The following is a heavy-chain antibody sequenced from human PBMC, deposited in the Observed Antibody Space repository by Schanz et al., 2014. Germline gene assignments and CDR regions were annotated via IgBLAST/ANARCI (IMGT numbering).Heavy chain of an antibody. CDR2: INPNSGGT. V-gene: IGHV1-2*06. D-gene: IGHD3-10*01. CDR1: GGTFSSYT. Sequence: QVRLVQSGAEVKKPGSSVKVSCEASGGTFSSYTISWVRQAPGQGLEWLGRINPNSGGTNFAQKFQGRVTMTRDTSISTVYMELSRLRSDDTAVYYCAREGTVIRGLSGWFDPWGQGTLVTVSS. J-gene: IGHJ5*02. CDR3: AREGTVIRGLSGWFDP.